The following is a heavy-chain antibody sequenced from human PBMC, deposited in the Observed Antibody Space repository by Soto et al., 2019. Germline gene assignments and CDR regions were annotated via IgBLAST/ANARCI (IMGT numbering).Heavy chain of an antibody. D-gene: IGHD2-15*01. V-gene: IGHV4-59*08. Sequence: SETLSLTCTVSGGSISSYYWSWIRQPPGKGLEWIGYIYYSGSTNYNPSLKSRVTISVDTSKNQFSLKLSSVTAADTAVYYCAIGMYCSGGSCWSYFDYWGQGTLVTASS. J-gene: IGHJ4*02. CDR3: AIGMYCSGGSCWSYFDY. CDR1: GGSISSYY. CDR2: IYYSGST.